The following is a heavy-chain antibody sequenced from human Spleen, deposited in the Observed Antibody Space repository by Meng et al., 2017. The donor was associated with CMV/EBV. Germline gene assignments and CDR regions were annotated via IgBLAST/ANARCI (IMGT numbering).Heavy chain of an antibody. CDR3: ASATYMTTQQGWFDA. D-gene: IGHD4-11*01. Sequence: GGSFISYNFFWVRQAPGQGLEWVGRIVPLLRTPIFAQSFQGRVTITADRSSSTTYMELSRLRSEDTAVYYCASATYMTTQQGWFDAWGQGTLVTVSS. V-gene: IGHV1-69*08. CDR1: GGSFISYN. CDR2: IVPLLRTP. J-gene: IGHJ5*02.